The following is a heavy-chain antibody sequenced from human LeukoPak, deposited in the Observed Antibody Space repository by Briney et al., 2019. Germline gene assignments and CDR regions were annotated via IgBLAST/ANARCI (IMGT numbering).Heavy chain of an antibody. CDR3: VKDEADGYTNYGDY. Sequence: GGSLRLSCAASGFTFSNYAMTWVRQAPGKGLEWVSTIRGGGNITYFADSVKGRFTISRDSSKNTLYLQMNSLRAEDSAIYYCVKDEADGYTNYGDYWGQRTLVTVSS. V-gene: IGHV3-23*01. CDR2: IRGGGNIT. D-gene: IGHD5-24*01. J-gene: IGHJ4*02. CDR1: GFTFSNYA.